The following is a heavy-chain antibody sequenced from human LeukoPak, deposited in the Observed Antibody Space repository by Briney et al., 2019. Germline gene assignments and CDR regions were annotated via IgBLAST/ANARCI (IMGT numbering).Heavy chain of an antibody. D-gene: IGHD6-13*01. V-gene: IGHV4-59*08. CDR1: GGSISGYY. CDR2: IYYSGST. Sequence: SETLSLTCTVSGGSISGYYWSWIRQPPGKGLEWIGYIYYSGSTNYNSSLKSRVTISVDMSKNQFSLNLRSVTAADTAVYYCARQSHPSSSSWLPDYWGQGTLVTVSS. CDR3: ARQSHPSSSSWLPDY. J-gene: IGHJ4*02.